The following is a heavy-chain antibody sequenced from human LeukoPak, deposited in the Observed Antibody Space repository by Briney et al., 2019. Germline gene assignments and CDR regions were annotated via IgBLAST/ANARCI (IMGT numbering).Heavy chain of an antibody. CDR2: IYHSGST. D-gene: IGHD5-18*01. CDR1: GGSISSGGYY. V-gene: IGHV4-30-2*01. J-gene: IGHJ6*02. Sequence: SQTLSLTCTVSGGSISSGGYYWTWIRQPPGKGLEWIGYIYHSGSTYYNPSLKSRVTISVDRSKNQFSLKLSSVTAADTAVYYCASTYSYGQDYYYGMDVWGQGTTVTVSS. CDR3: ASTYSYGQDYYYGMDV.